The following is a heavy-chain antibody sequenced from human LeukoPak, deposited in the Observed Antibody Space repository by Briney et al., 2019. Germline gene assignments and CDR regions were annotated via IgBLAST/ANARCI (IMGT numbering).Heavy chain of an antibody. CDR1: EYTLSELP. J-gene: IGHJ6*02. CDR2: FDVEDGET. CDR3: VTAPRLDYYYYGMDV. V-gene: IGHV1-24*01. Sequence: ASVKVSCKVSEYTLSELPMHWVRQAPGKGLEWMGGFDVEDGETMYAQKFQGRVTMTEDTSTDTAYMELSSLRSEDTAVYYRVTAPRLDYYYYGMDVWGQGTTVTVSS. D-gene: IGHD3-22*01.